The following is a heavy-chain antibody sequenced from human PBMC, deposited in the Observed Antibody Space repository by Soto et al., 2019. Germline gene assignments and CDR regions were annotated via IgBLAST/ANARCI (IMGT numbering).Heavy chain of an antibody. CDR1: GGSISSGGYS. V-gene: IGHV4-30-2*01. J-gene: IGHJ4*02. D-gene: IGHD6-19*01. CDR3: ARAYSSGWLDY. Sequence: SETLSLTCAVSGGSISSGGYSWSWIRQPPGKGLEWIGYIYHSGSTYYNPSLKSRVTISVDRSKNQFSLKLSSVTAADTAVYYCARAYSSGWLDYWGQGTLVTVSS. CDR2: IYHSGST.